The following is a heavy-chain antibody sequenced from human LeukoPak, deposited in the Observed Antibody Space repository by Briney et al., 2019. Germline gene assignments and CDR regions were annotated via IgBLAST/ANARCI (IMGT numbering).Heavy chain of an antibody. V-gene: IGHV4-30-2*01. CDR3: ARAGSSWGEFDY. J-gene: IGHJ4*02. Sequence: PSETLSLTCTVSGGSISSGGYYWSWIRQPPGKGLEWIGYIYHSGSTYYNPSLKSRVTISVDRSKNQFSLKLSSVTAADTAVYYCARAGSSWGEFDYWGRGTLVTVSS. CDR1: GGSISSGGYY. D-gene: IGHD6-13*01. CDR2: IYHSGST.